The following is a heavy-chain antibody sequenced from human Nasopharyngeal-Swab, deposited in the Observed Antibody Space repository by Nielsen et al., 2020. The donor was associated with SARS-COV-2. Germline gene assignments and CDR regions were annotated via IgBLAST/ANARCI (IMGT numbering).Heavy chain of an antibody. CDR3: VRGGLGTGLEN. J-gene: IGHJ4*02. CDR2: IYGDGTTT. CDR1: GFSFSSYW. D-gene: IGHD1-14*01. Sequence: GGSLRLSCAASGFSFSSYWMHWVRQVPGKGLVWVSCIYGDGTTTKYADSVKGRFTISRDNAKNTLYLQMNSLRAEDTAVYYCVRGGLGTGLENWGQGTLVTVSS. V-gene: IGHV3-74*03.